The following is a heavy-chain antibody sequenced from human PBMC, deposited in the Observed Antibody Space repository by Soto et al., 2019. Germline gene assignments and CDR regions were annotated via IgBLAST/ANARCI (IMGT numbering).Heavy chain of an antibody. D-gene: IGHD1-7*01. CDR2: LNTYGNT. Sequence: QVQLQESGPGLVRPSETLSLTRTVSGGSISSYRWSWIRQPAGKGLEWIGRLNTYGNTHYNPSLKSRVTVSVDTSRNQFFLTLRSVTAADSAVYHCGRESGETWDYEASWGQGTPVTVSS. CDR1: GGSISSYR. CDR3: GRESGETWDYEAS. V-gene: IGHV4-4*07. J-gene: IGHJ5*02.